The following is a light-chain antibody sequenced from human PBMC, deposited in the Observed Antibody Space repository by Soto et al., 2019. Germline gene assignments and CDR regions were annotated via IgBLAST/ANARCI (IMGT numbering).Light chain of an antibody. CDR2: GVT. V-gene: IGLV2-14*01. J-gene: IGLJ1*01. CDR3: SSYTSGSSHYV. CDR1: RSDVRAYYS. Sequence: QSALTKPASGSGCPGQSFTISCTGTRSDVRAYYSVSWYQHHPGKAPKLRIYGVTNRPSGVSNRFAGSKSGNTASLTISGVQAEDEADYHCSSYTSGSSHYVFGTGTKVTVL.